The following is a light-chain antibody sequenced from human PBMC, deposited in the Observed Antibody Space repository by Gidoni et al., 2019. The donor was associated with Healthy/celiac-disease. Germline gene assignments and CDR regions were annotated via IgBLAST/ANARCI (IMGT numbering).Light chain of an antibody. CDR3: QQYGRSRWT. CDR1: QSVSSSY. V-gene: IGKV3-20*01. Sequence: SVLRQSPGTLSLSQGERATLSCRASQSVSSSYLAWYQQKPGQAPRLLIYGASSRATAIPDRVSGSGCGTDFSLTISRLEPEDFAVYYCQQYGRSRWTFGQGTKVEIK. CDR2: GAS. J-gene: IGKJ1*01.